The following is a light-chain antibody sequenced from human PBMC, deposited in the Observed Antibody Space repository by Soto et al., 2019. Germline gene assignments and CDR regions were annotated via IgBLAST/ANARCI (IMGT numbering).Light chain of an antibody. CDR1: SSDVGYYNR. CDR2: EVS. V-gene: IGLV2-18*01. J-gene: IGLJ1*01. Sequence: QSVLTQPPSVSGSPGQSVTISCTGTSSDVGYYNRVSWYQQPPGTAPKLLIYEVSNRPSGVPDRFSGSKSGNTASLTISGLRAEDEADYYCSLYTSSTFYVFGTGTKVTVL. CDR3: SLYTSSTFYV.